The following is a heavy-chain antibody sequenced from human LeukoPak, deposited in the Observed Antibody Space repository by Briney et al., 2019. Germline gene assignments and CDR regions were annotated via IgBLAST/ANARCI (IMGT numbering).Heavy chain of an antibody. J-gene: IGHJ4*02. D-gene: IGHD2-15*01. CDR1: GFTFSSYA. Sequence: GGSLRLSGAASGFTFSSYAMSWVRQAPGKGLEWVSSINPSSGNTYYADSVKGRFTISGDNSKNTLYLQMNSLRAEDTAVYYCAKEHMAAAVYYFDYWGQGTLVTVSS. V-gene: IGHV3-23*01. CDR3: AKEHMAAAVYYFDY. CDR2: INPSSGNT.